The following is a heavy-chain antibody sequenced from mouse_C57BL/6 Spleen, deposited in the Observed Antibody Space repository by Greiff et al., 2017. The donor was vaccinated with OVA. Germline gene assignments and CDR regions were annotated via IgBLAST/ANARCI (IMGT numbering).Heavy chain of an antibody. CDR2: IWSGGST. J-gene: IGHJ4*01. V-gene: IGHV2-2*01. CDR3: ARAPLVITTANYYAMDY. D-gene: IGHD1-2*01. CDR1: GFSLTSYG. Sequence: VKLMESGPGLVQPSQSLSITCTVSGFSLTSYGVHWVRQSPGKGLEWLGVIWSGGSTDYNAAFISRLSISKDNSKSQVFFKMNSLQADDTAIYYCARAPLVITTANYYAMDYWGQGTSVTVSS.